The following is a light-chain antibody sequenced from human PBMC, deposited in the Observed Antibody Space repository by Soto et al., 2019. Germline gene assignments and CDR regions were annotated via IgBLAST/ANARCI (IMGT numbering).Light chain of an antibody. CDR3: QSYDGSLSAL. V-gene: IGLV1-40*01. CDR1: SSNIGAGYD. CDR2: ANS. Sequence: QSVLTQPPSVSGAPGQRVTISCTGSSSNIGAGYDVHWYQQLPGTAPKLLISANSNRPSGVPDRFSGSKSGTSASLAITGLQAEDEADYYCQSYDGSLSALFGGGTKVTVL. J-gene: IGLJ3*02.